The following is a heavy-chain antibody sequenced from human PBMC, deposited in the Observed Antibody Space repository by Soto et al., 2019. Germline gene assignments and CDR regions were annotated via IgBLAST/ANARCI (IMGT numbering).Heavy chain of an antibody. D-gene: IGHD5-12*01. Sequence: GASVKVSCKASGFTFTSSAVQWVRQARGQRLEWIRWIVVGSGNTNYAQKFQERVTITRDMSTSTAYMELSSLRSEDTAVYYCAAVTRGYSGYDYVDYWGQGTLVTVSS. CDR3: AAVTRGYSGYDYVDY. CDR2: IVVGSGNT. CDR1: GFTFTSSA. V-gene: IGHV1-58*01. J-gene: IGHJ4*02.